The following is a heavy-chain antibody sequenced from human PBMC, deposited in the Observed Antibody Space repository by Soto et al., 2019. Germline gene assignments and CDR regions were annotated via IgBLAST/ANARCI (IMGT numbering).Heavy chain of an antibody. Sequence: EVQLVESGGGLVQPGGSLKLSCAASGFSFSDFAIHWVRQASGKGLEWVGRIRSKVNNYATAYAASVKGRFTISRDDSKKTAYLQMHSLKPEVTALYYCTSPDYGDYLVGFHLDYGGQGNLVTVSS. CDR1: GFSFSDFA. V-gene: IGHV3-73*02. CDR3: TSPDYGDYLVGFHLDY. J-gene: IGHJ4*02. D-gene: IGHD4-17*01. CDR2: IRSKVNNYAT.